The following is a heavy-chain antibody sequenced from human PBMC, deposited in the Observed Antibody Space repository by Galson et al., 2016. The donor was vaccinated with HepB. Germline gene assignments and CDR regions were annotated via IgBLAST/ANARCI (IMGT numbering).Heavy chain of an antibody. CDR1: GFIFRTYG. J-gene: IGHJ6*02. D-gene: IGHD2-2*01. Sequence: SLRLSCAASGFIFRTYGMHWVRQAPGKGLGWVAIISYDGFNKYYADSVKGRFTISRDNSKNTLYLQMNSLRPEDTAVYSCAKSKDQENVVVLSPRNYALDVWGQGTTVTVSS. CDR3: AKSKDQENVVVLSPRNYALDV. V-gene: IGHV3-30*18. CDR2: ISYDGFNK.